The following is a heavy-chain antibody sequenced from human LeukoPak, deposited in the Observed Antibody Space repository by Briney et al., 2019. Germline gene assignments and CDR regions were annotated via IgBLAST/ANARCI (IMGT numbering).Heavy chain of an antibody. CDR1: GGSISSGSYY. J-gene: IGHJ6*03. D-gene: IGHD6-6*01. CDR2: IYTSGST. CDR3: AREYSSSSGRNFYYYYMDV. V-gene: IGHV4-61*02. Sequence: PSQTLSLTCTVSGGSISSGSYYWSWIRQPAGKGLEWIGRIYTSGSTNYNPSLKSRVTISVDTSKNQFSLKLSSVTAADTAVYYCAREYSSSSGRNFYYYYMDVWGKGTTVTVSS.